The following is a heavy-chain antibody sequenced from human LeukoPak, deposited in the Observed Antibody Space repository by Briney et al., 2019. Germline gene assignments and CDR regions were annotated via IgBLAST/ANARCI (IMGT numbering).Heavy chain of an antibody. V-gene: IGHV1-46*01. CDR2: INPSGGST. J-gene: IGHJ5*02. Sequence: SVKVSCKASGYTFTSYYMHWVRQAPGQGLEWMGIINPSGGSTSYAQKFQGRVTMARDTSTSTVYMELSSLRSEDTAVYYCARNGRIAVAGMGAWFDPWGQGTLVTVSS. CDR3: ARNGRIAVAGMGAWFDP. D-gene: IGHD6-19*01. CDR1: GYTFTSYY.